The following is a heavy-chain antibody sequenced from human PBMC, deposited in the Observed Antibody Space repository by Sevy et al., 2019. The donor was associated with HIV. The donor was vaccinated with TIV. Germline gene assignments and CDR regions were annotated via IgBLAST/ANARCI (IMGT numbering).Heavy chain of an antibody. V-gene: IGHV4-30-2*01. CDR1: GGSISSGGYS. CDR3: ARGTAAAWYDY. J-gene: IGHJ4*02. D-gene: IGHD6-13*01. CDR2: IYHSGST. Sequence: SETLSLTCTVSGGSISSGGYSWSWIRQPPGKGLEWIGYIYHSGSTYHNPSLKSRVTISVDRSKNQFSLKLSSVTAADTAVYYCARGTAAAWYDYWGQGTLVTVSS.